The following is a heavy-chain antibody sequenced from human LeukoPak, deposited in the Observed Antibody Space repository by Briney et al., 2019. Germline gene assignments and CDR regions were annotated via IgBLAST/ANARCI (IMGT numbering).Heavy chain of an antibody. Sequence: SETLSLTCTVSGVSISSSGYYWGWIRQPPGKGLEWIRSIYYSGTTYYNPSLKSRVAISVDTSKNQFSLKLSSVTAAATAVYYCARGGGGNSVWYYYYGMDVWGQGTTVTVSS. J-gene: IGHJ6*02. D-gene: IGHD4-23*01. CDR3: ARGGGGNSVWYYYYGMDV. CDR2: IYYSGTT. V-gene: IGHV4-39*01. CDR1: GVSISSSGYY.